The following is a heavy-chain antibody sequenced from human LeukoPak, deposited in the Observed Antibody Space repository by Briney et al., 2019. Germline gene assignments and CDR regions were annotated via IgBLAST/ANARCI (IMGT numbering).Heavy chain of an antibody. Sequence: GCPRLSCAASGFTFSSYWMHWVRQAPGKGLVWVSRINSDGSSTSYADSVKGRCTISRDNAKNTLYLQMNSLRAEHTAVYYCAREGAAYCSSTSCYRGLSYWGQGTLVTVSS. CDR3: AREGAAYCSSTSCYRGLSY. J-gene: IGHJ4*02. CDR2: INSDGSST. CDR1: GFTFSSYW. D-gene: IGHD2-2*02. V-gene: IGHV3-74*01.